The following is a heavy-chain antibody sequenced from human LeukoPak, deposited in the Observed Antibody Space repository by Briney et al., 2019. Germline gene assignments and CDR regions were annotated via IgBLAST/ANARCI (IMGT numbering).Heavy chain of an antibody. CDR1: GFTFGKYW. Sequence: KSGGSLRLSCVASGFTFGKYWMSWIRQAPGKGLEWVGRIKTKTDGGTVDYAAPVKGRFIISRDDPTASLYLQMSSLRTEDTAVYYCTTSVYWGQGILVTVSS. J-gene: IGHJ4*02. CDR3: TTSVY. D-gene: IGHD5/OR15-5a*01. CDR2: IKTKTDGGTV. V-gene: IGHV3-15*01.